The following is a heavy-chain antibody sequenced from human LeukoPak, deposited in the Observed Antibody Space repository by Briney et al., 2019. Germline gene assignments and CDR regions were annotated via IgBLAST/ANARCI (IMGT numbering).Heavy chain of an antibody. CDR3: AKDAYYDFWSGYSYFDY. V-gene: IGHV3-30*02. J-gene: IGHJ4*02. D-gene: IGHD3-3*01. CDR1: GFTFSSYG. Sequence: PGGSLRLSCAASGFTFSSYGMHWVRQAPGKGLEWVAFIRYDGSNKYYADSVKGRFTISRDNSKSTLYLQMNSLRAEDTAVYYCAKDAYYDFWSGYSYFDYWGQGTLVTVSS. CDR2: IRYDGSNK.